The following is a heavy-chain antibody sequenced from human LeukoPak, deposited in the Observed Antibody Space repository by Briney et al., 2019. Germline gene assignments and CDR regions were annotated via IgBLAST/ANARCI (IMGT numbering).Heavy chain of an antibody. V-gene: IGHV3-23*01. CDR1: GFTFSTCA. J-gene: IGHJ5*02. Sequence: GGSLRLSCGASGFTFSTCAMSWVRQAPGKGLEWVSAISGSGGSTYYADSVKGRFTISRDNSKNTLYLQMNSLRAEDTAVYYCAKGSYCSSTSCRTFDPWGQGTLVTVSS. CDR3: AKGSYCSSTSCRTFDP. D-gene: IGHD2-2*01. CDR2: ISGSGGST.